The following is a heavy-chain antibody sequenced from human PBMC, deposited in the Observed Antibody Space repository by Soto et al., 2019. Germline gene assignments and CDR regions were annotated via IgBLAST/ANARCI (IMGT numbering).Heavy chain of an antibody. Sequence: QVQLQESGPGLVKPSQTLSLTCTVSGGSISSGGYYWSWIRQHPGKGLEWIGYIYYSGSTYYNPSLQSRVTISVDTSKNQFSLKLSSVTAADTAVYYCARVLRGYRKAIALNGFDPWGQGTLVTVSS. V-gene: IGHV4-31*03. D-gene: IGHD5-18*01. CDR2: IYYSGST. CDR3: ARVLRGYRKAIALNGFDP. J-gene: IGHJ5*02. CDR1: GGSISSGGYY.